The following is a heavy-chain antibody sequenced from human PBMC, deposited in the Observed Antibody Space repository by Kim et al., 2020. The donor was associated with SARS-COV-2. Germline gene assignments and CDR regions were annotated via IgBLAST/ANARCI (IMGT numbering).Heavy chain of an antibody. CDR1: GFTFSNAW. V-gene: IGHV3-15*01. Sequence: GGSLRLSCAASGFTFSNAWMSWVRQAPGKGLEWVGRIKSKTDGGTTDYAAPVKGRFTISRDDSKNTLYLQMNSLKTEDTAVYYCTTDFGLPYYYDSIGYSQWIDASGPGTPVSVSS. J-gene: IGHJ5*01. CDR2: IKSKTDGGTT. D-gene: IGHD3-22*01. CDR3: TTDFGLPYYYDSIGYSQWIDA.